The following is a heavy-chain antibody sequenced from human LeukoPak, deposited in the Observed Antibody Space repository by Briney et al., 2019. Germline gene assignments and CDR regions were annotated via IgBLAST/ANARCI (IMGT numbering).Heavy chain of an antibody. CDR2: ISYDGSDK. Sequence: GSSLRLSCAASGLAFSNYAMHWVRQAPGKGLEWVALISYDGSDKYYADSVKGRFTISRDNSKNTLYLQMNSLRTEDTAVYYCARDWLGVVAISGSWFDPWGQGTLVTVSS. D-gene: IGHD2-15*01. J-gene: IGHJ5*02. V-gene: IGHV3-30*04. CDR1: GLAFSNYA. CDR3: ARDWLGVVAISGSWFDP.